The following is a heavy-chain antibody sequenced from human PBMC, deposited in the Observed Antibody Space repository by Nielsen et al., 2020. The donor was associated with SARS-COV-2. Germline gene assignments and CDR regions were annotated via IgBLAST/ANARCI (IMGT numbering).Heavy chain of an antibody. D-gene: IGHD2-2*01. V-gene: IGHV3-23*03. CDR2: IYSGGSST. Sequence: VRQAPGKGLEWVSVIYSGGSSTYYADSVKGRFTISRDNSKNTLYLQMNSLRAEDTAVYYCAKVPGYCSSTSCYLGAFDIWGQGTMVTVSS. J-gene: IGHJ3*02. CDR3: AKVPGYCSSTSCYLGAFDI.